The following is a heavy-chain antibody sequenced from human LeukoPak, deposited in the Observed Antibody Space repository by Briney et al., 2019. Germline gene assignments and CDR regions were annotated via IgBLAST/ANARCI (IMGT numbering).Heavy chain of an antibody. Sequence: GGSLRLSCAASGFTFSSNWMSWVRQAPGKGLEWVANIKEDGSEKYYVDSAKGRFTISRDNAKNSLYLQMNSLRAEDTAVYYCARGERGYYDSSGYSARGTRIDYWGQGTLVTVSS. J-gene: IGHJ4*02. CDR1: GFTFSSNW. D-gene: IGHD3-22*01. V-gene: IGHV3-7*01. CDR3: ARGERGYYDSSGYSARGTRIDY. CDR2: IKEDGSEK.